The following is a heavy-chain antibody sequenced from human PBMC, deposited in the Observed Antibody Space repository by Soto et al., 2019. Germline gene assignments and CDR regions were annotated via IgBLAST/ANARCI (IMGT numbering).Heavy chain of an antibody. CDR1: GADINTYS. V-gene: IGHV4-4*07. CDR3: ARDREGGYNFYYGMDV. CDR2: IYTSASI. Sequence: KTSETLSLTCSVSGADINTYSWTWIRQPAGKGLEWIGRIYTSASINYKPSLRGRVTLSVDTSTNQVSLKLASVTAADTAVYYCARDREGGYNFYYGMDVWGQGTTVTVSS. J-gene: IGHJ6*02. D-gene: IGHD1-26*01.